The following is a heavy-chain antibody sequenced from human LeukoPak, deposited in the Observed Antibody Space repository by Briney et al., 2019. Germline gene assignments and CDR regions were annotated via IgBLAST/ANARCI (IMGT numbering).Heavy chain of an antibody. Sequence: GESLKISCHGSGYTFSKYWIGWVRQVPGKGLEWMGIIYPPDSDTKYSPSFRGQVTMSVDESTDTAYLQWNSLKASDTAMYYCARPGVGAIYYFDSWGQGTLDTVSS. V-gene: IGHV5-51*01. CDR3: ARPGVGAIYYFDS. J-gene: IGHJ4*02. CDR1: GYTFSKYW. CDR2: IYPPDSDT. D-gene: IGHD1-26*01.